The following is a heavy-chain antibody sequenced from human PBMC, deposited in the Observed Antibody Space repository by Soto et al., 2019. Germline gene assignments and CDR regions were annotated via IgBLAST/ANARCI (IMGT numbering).Heavy chain of an antibody. Sequence: PSETLSLTCTVSGGSISSSSYYWGWIRQPPGKGLEWIGSIYYSGSTYYNPSLKSRVTISVDTSKNQFSLKLSSVTAADTAVYYCARQGGYCSGGSCYSVWFDPWGQGTLVTVSS. CDR1: GGSISSSSYY. CDR3: ARQGGYCSGGSCYSVWFDP. D-gene: IGHD2-15*01. J-gene: IGHJ5*02. V-gene: IGHV4-39*01. CDR2: IYYSGST.